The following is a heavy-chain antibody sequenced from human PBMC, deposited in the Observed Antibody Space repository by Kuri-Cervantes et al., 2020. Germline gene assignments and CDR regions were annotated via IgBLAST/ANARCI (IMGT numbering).Heavy chain of an antibody. CDR1: GFTFSSYG. CDR2: IWYDGSNK. Sequence: GESLKISCAASGFTFSSYGMHWVRQAPGKGLEWVAVIWYDGSNKYYADSVKGRFTISRDNSKNTLYLQMNSLRAEDTAVYYCAKDLAYGDSYYYYGMDVWGQGTTVTVSS. V-gene: IGHV3-30*02. D-gene: IGHD4-17*01. CDR3: AKDLAYGDSYYYYGMDV. J-gene: IGHJ6*02.